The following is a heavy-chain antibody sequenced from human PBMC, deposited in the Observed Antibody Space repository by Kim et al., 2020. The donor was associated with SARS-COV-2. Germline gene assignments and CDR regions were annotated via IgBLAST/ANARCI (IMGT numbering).Heavy chain of an antibody. CDR2: IRSNAHGGAT. Sequence: GGSLRLSCTASGFSFLDYAVSWVRQAPGKGMEWLAFIRSNAHGGATEYAASVKGSVIISRDDSKSIAYLPVNSLKTSDTAAYYCTITADLWRGPYYY. CDR1: GFSFLDYA. CDR3: TITADLWRGPYYY. V-gene: IGHV3-49*04. J-gene: IGHJ6*01. D-gene: IGHD3-3*01.